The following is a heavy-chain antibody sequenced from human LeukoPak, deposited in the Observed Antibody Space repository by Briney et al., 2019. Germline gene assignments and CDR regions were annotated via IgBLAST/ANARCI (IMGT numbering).Heavy chain of an antibody. J-gene: IGHJ4*02. CDR2: IYPDDSDT. Sequence: HGESLKISCKGSGYSFTNYWIGWVRQMPGRGLEWMGIIYPDDSDTRYSPSFQGQVTISADKSISTAYLQWSSLKASDTAMYYCARHREGYCTGGNCYSGGDYWGQGTLVTVSS. V-gene: IGHV5-51*01. CDR3: ARHREGYCTGGNCYSGGDY. CDR1: GYSFTNYW. D-gene: IGHD2-15*01.